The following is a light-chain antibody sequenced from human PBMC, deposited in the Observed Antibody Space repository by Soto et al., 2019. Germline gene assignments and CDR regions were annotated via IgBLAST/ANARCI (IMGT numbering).Light chain of an antibody. CDR1: QTTNTW. V-gene: IGKV1-5*01. CDR3: QQYISYPYT. CDR2: DAS. J-gene: IGKJ2*01. Sequence: DIQMTQFPSTLSASVGDRVTITCRASQTTNTWLAWYQQKPGTAPNPPIYDASSLEGGVPSRFSASGSGTEFTLTISSLQPDDLATYYCQQYISYPYTFGQGTKVEIK.